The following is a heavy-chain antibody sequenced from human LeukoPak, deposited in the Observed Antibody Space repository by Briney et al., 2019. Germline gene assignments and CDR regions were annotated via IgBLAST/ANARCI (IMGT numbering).Heavy chain of an antibody. CDR1: GFTFGSHA. V-gene: IGHV3-23*01. CDR2: ISGNGDNT. CDR3: ASLYNDYGDY. J-gene: IGHJ4*02. D-gene: IGHD5-24*01. Sequence: PGGSLRLSCAASGFTFGSHAMGWVRQPPGKGLEWVSVISGNGDNTYYADSVKGRFTISRDNSRNTLYLHMNSLRVDDTAVYYCASLYNDYGDYWGQGALVTVSS.